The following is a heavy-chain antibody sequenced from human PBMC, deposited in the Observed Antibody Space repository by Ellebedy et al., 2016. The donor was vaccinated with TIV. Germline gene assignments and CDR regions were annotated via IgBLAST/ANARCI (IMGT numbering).Heavy chain of an antibody. D-gene: IGHD6-6*01. CDR2: ISGSDGSL. Sequence: GESLKISXAASGFTFSSYAMSWIRQAPGKGPEWVSTISGSDGSLHYTDSVKGRFTISRDNSKNTLYLQTNSLRAEDTAVYYCAKSRQLVLGVWDYWGQGTLVTVSS. CDR3: AKSRQLVLGVWDY. CDR1: GFTFSSYA. J-gene: IGHJ4*02. V-gene: IGHV3-23*01.